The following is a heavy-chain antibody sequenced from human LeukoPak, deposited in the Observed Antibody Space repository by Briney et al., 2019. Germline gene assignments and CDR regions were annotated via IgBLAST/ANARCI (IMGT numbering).Heavy chain of an antibody. J-gene: IGHJ5*02. Sequence: SETLSLTCAVYGGSFSGYYWSWIRQPPGKGLEWIGEINHSGSTNYDPSLKSRVTISVDTSKNQFSLKLSSVTAADTAAYYCARSRHRFGELLRFDPWGQGTLVTVSS. V-gene: IGHV4-34*01. D-gene: IGHD3-10*01. CDR3: ARSRHRFGELLRFDP. CDR2: INHSGST. CDR1: GGSFSGYY.